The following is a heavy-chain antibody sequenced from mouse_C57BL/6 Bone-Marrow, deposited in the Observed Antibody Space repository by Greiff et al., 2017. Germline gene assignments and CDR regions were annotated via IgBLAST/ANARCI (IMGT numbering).Heavy chain of an antibody. V-gene: IGHV1-4*01. CDR3: ARSPQYYYGSSYYAMDY. Sequence: LQESGAELARPGASVKMSCKASGYTFTSYTMHWVKQRPGQGLEWIGYINPSSGYTKYNQKFKDKATLTADKSSSTAYMQLSSLTSEDSAVYYCARSPQYYYGSSYYAMDYWGQGTSVTVSS. CDR1: GYTFTSYT. J-gene: IGHJ4*01. D-gene: IGHD1-1*01. CDR2: INPSSGYT.